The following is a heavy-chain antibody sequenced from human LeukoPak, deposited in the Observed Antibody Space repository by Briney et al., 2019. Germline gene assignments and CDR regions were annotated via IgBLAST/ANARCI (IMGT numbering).Heavy chain of an antibody. CDR3: AKDATPWNSVWDHFDS. CDR2: VGGGNDI. V-gene: IGHV3-23*01. J-gene: IGHJ4*02. Sequence: GGPLRFSGAAPGLPFNITGMSWVRQAPAKGLEWVPSVGGGNDIHYADSVKGRFTGSRDDAKNTVYLHMNSLRAEDTAIYFCAKDATPWNSVWDHFDSWGQGTLVTVSS. D-gene: IGHD1-7*01. CDR1: GLPFNITG.